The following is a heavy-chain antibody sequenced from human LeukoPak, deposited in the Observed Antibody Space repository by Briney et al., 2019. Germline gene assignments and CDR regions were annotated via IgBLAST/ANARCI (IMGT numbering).Heavy chain of an antibody. CDR2: IYRGGST. D-gene: IGHD3-9*01. J-gene: IGHJ4*02. V-gene: IGHV3-53*01. CDR3: AAMGPIFWTAY. Sequence: GGSLRLSCEASGFTFSAYAMIWVRQAPGKGLEWVSVIYRGGSTYYADSVKGRFTISRDSSKNTLDLLVNSLRAEDTAVYYCAAMGPIFWTAYWGQGTLVTVSS. CDR1: GFTFSAYA.